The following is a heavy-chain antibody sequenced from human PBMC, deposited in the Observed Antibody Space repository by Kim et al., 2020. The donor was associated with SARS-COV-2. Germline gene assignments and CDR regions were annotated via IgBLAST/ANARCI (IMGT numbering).Heavy chain of an antibody. V-gene: IGHV3-15*01. D-gene: IGHD3-10*01. CDR1: GFTFNNAW. CDR2: IKSKNDGGTT. CDR3: TTDRKLWFGELLSPAAFHDY. Sequence: GGSLRLSCAASGFTFNNAWMSWVQAPGKGLEWVGRIKSKNDGGTTDYAAPVKGRFTISRDDSKNTLYLQMNSLKTEDTAVYYCTTDRKLWFGELLSPAAFHDYWGQGTLVTVSS. J-gene: IGHJ4*02.